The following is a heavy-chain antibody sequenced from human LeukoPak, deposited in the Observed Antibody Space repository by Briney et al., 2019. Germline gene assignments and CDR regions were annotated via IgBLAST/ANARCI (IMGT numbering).Heavy chain of an antibody. CDR3: TRVFVGDEYSSSGY. Sequence: GGSLRLCCASGGFTFSWYYMWWGRQPPGEGVVLVSRINSDGSSTTYADSVKGRFTISRDNAKNTLYLQMNSLKVEDTAVYYCTRVFVGDEYSSSGYWGQGTLVTVSS. J-gene: IGHJ4*02. V-gene: IGHV3-74*01. CDR2: INSDGSST. CDR1: GFTFSWYY. D-gene: IGHD6-13*01.